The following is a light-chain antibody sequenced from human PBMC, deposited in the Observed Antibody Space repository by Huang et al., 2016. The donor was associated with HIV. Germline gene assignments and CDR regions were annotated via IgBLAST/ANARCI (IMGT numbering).Light chain of an antibody. V-gene: IGKV3-15*01. CDR2: GAS. J-gene: IGKJ3*01. Sequence: EIVMTQSPATLSVSPGERATLPCRASQSVSSNLAWSQQNPGQAPRLLIYGASTRATGIPARFSGSGSGTEFTLTISSLQSEDFAVYYCQQYNNWPKVFTFGPGTKVDIK. CDR1: QSVSSN. CDR3: QQYNNWPKVFT.